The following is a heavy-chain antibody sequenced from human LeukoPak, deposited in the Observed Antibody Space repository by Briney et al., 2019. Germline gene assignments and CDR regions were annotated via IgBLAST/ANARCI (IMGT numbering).Heavy chain of an antibody. CDR3: VKDLPSGGSGWYRFDY. V-gene: IGHV3-64D*06. D-gene: IGHD6-19*01. CDR1: GYTLTELS. J-gene: IGHJ4*02. CDR2: ISSNGGST. Sequence: SCKVSGYTLTELSMHWVRQAPGKGLEYVSAISSNGGSTYYADSVKGRFTISRDNSKNTLYLQMSSLRAEDTAVYYCVKDLPSGGSGWYRFDYWGQGTLVTVSS.